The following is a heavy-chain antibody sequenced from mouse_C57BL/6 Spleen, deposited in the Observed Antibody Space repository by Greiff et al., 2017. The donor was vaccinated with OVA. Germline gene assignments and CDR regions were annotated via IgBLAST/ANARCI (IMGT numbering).Heavy chain of an antibody. Sequence: VHLVESGPGLVQPSQSLSITCTVSGFSLTSYGVPWVRQSPGKGLEWLGVLWSGGSTDYNAAFISRLSISKDNSKSQVFFKMNSLQADDTAIYYCARPGEYSGWYFDVWGTGTTVTVSS. V-gene: IGHV2-2*01. CDR2: LWSGGST. J-gene: IGHJ1*03. CDR1: GFSLTSYG. CDR3: ARPGEYSGWYFDV. D-gene: IGHD5-1*01.